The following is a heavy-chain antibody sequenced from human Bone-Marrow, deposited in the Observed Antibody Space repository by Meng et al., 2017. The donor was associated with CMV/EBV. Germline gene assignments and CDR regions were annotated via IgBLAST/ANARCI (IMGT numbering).Heavy chain of an antibody. CDR1: GFTFSRYA. CDR2: ISAGGGGT. Sequence: GESLKISCATSGFTFSRYAMTWVRQAPGKGLEWVSAISAGGGGTYYADSVKGRFTISRDDSKNTVYLQMNSLKTEDTAVYYCASRRDGYKYSFDYWGQGTLVTVSS. CDR3: ASRRDGYKYSFDY. D-gene: IGHD5-24*01. J-gene: IGHJ4*02. V-gene: IGHV3-23*01.